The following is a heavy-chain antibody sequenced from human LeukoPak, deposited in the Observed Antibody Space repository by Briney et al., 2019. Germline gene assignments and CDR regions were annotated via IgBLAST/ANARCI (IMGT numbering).Heavy chain of an antibody. CDR1: GGTFSSYA. CDR3: ARVYSSSYYYFDY. Sequence: SVKVSCKASGGTFSSYAISWVRQVPGQGLEWMGGIIPIFGTANYAQKFQGRVTITTDESTSTAYMELSSLRSEDTAVYYCARVYSSSYYYFDYWGQGTLVTVSS. J-gene: IGHJ4*02. V-gene: IGHV1-69*05. D-gene: IGHD6-6*01. CDR2: IIPIFGTA.